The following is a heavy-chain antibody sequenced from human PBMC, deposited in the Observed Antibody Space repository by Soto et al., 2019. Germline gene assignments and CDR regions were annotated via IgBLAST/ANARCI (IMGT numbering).Heavy chain of an antibody. V-gene: IGHV1-69*02. J-gene: IGHJ4*02. CDR3: ARHAYLDY. CDR2: INPILSLT. Sequence: QVQLVQSGAVVKKPGSSVKVSCKTSEGIVSGTYSINWVRQAPGQGLELIGRINPILSLTHHAQRFKGRVTITAAKSTTPTNMQLSPLRSEVTAVYYCARHAYLDYWGQG. CDR1: EGIVSGTYS.